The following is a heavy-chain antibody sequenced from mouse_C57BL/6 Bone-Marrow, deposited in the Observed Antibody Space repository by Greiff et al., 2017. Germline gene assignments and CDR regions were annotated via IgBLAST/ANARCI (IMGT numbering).Heavy chain of an antibody. D-gene: IGHD4-1*01. CDR3: ERKPFLTGFYYAMDY. CDR1: GYTFTSYW. Sequence: QVQLKQPGAELVKPGASVKMSCKASGYTFTSYWITWVKQRPGQGLEWIGDIYPGSGSTNYNEKFKSKATVTVDTSSSTAYMQLSSLTSEDSAVYYGERKPFLTGFYYAMDYWGQGTSVTVSS. CDR2: IYPGSGST. J-gene: IGHJ4*01. V-gene: IGHV1-55*01.